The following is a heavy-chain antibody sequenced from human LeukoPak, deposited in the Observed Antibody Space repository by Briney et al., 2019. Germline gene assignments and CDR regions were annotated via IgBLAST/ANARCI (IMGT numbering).Heavy chain of an antibody. CDR3: ASLRERSYYARGFDY. CDR1: GVSISSSSNY. J-gene: IGHJ4*02. CDR2: IYYSGST. D-gene: IGHD1-26*01. Sequence: PSETLSLTCTVSGVSISSSSNYWGWIRQPPGKGLDWIVSIYYSGSTYYNPALKRRATSSVDTSKNQYSLKLSSVTAADTAVFYCASLRERSYYARGFDYWGQGTLVTVSS. V-gene: IGHV4-39*01.